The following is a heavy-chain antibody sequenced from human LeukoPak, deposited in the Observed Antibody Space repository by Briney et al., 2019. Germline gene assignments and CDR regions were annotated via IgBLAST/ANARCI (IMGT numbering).Heavy chain of an antibody. Sequence: SETLSLTCTVSGGSINSGDYYWTWIRQPPGKGLEWIGYIYYSGGTYYNPSLKSRVTISIDTSKKQFLLDLSSVAAADTAVYYCTRKVVADTAFDFWGQGTLVTVSS. CDR2: IYYSGGT. CDR1: GGSINSGDYY. V-gene: IGHV4-30-4*01. CDR3: TRKVVADTAFDF. J-gene: IGHJ4*02. D-gene: IGHD2-15*01.